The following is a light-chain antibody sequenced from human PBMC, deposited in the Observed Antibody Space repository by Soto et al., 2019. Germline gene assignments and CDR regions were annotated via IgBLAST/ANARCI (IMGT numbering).Light chain of an antibody. CDR3: QQYYSNVPIT. CDR1: QSISTY. CDR2: GAS. Sequence: FRMTQSPSSLSAATGDRVTITCRVSQSISTYLAWYQQKPGKAPKLLIYGASTLQSGVPSRFSGSGSGTDFTLTISCLQSEDFATYYCQQYYSNVPITFGQGTRLEIK. J-gene: IGKJ5*01. V-gene: IGKV1-8*01.